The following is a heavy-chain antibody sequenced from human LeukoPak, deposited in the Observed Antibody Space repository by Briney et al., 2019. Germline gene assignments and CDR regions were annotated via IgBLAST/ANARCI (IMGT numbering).Heavy chain of an antibody. CDR2: INTNTGNP. J-gene: IGHJ4*02. CDR1: GYTFTSYY. CDR3: ARDPVDTAMEPDY. D-gene: IGHD5-18*01. V-gene: IGHV7-4-1*02. Sequence: ASVKVSRKASGYTFTSYYMHWVRQAPGQGLEWMGWINTNTGNPTYAQGFTGRFVFSLDTSVSTAYLQISSLKAEDTAVYYCARDPVDTAMEPDYWGQGTLVTVSS.